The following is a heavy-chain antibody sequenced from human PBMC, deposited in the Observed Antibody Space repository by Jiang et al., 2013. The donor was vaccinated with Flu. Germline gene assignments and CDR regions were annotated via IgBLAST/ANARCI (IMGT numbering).Heavy chain of an antibody. CDR2: IYYSGST. CDR3: ATSYDSSGYFEPYFDY. V-gene: IGHV4-61*01. CDR1: GGSVSSGSYY. D-gene: IGHD3-22*01. J-gene: IGHJ4*02. Sequence: TCTVSGGSVSSGSYYWSWIRQPPGKGLEWIGYIYYSGSTNYNPSLKSRVTISVDTSKNQFSLKLSSVTAADTAVYYCATSYDSSGYFEPYFDYWGQGTLVTVSS.